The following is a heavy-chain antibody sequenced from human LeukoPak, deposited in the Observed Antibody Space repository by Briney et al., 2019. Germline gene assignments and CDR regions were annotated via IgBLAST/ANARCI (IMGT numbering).Heavy chain of an antibody. D-gene: IGHD2-2*02. CDR2: TIPIFGKA. J-gene: IGHJ5*02. CDR3: ARVAGGRYCSSTSCYMRGWFDP. V-gene: IGHV1-69*13. CDR1: RGTFSSYV. Sequence: ASVKVSCKASRGTFSSYVISWVRQAPGQGLEWMGGTIPIFGKANYAQKFQGRVTITADESTSTAYMELSSLRSEDTAVYYCARVAGGRYCSSTSCYMRGWFDPWGQGTLVTVSS.